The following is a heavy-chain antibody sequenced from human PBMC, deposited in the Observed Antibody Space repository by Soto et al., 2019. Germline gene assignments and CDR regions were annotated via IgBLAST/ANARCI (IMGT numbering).Heavy chain of an antibody. V-gene: IGHV3-33*01. D-gene: IGHD4-4*01. Sequence: QVQLVESGGGVVQPGRSLRLSCAASGFTFGSYGMHWVRQAPGKGLDWVSVIWYDGSDKYYADSVKGRFTISRDNSKNTLYLQMDSLRVEDTAVYYCLRERNDGFDIWGQGTMVTVSS. J-gene: IGHJ3*02. CDR2: IWYDGSDK. CDR1: GFTFGSYG. CDR3: LRERNDGFDI.